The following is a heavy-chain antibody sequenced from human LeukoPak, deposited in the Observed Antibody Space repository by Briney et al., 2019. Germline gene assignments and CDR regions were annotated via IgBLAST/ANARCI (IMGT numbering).Heavy chain of an antibody. D-gene: IGHD5-12*01. J-gene: IGHJ5*02. Sequence: ASVNVSCKASGYTFTGYYMHWVRHPPGQGLEWMGCINPNSGGTNYAQKFQGRVTMTRDTSISTAYMELSRLRSDDTAVYYCARTDIVATSWFDPWGQGTLVTVSS. CDR1: GYTFTGYY. CDR3: ARTDIVATSWFDP. V-gene: IGHV1-2*02. CDR2: INPNSGGT.